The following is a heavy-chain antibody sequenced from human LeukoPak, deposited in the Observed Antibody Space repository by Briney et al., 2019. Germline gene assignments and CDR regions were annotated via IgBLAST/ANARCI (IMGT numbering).Heavy chain of an antibody. Sequence: GGSLRLSCEFAGIIFSTYAMNWVRQAPGKGLEWISYISGSSSGSTSIIQYADSVKGRFTISRDNAKNSLHLQIDSLSAEDTAVYYCARDFRSGYYPESWGQGALVIVSS. J-gene: IGHJ5*02. V-gene: IGHV3-48*04. CDR3: ARDFRSGYYPES. CDR1: GIIFSTYA. CDR2: ISGSSSGSTSII. D-gene: IGHD3-3*01.